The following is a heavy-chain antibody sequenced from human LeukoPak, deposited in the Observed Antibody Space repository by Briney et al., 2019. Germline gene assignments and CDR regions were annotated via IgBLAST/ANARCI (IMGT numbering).Heavy chain of an antibody. CDR3: ARSGVVVPAAIPSFDP. Sequence: ASVKVSCKASGYTFTSYYMNWVRQAPGQGLEWMGVINPSGGSTGYAQKFQGRVTMTRNTSISTAYMELSRLRSEDTAVYYCARSGVVVPAAIPSFDPWGQGTLVTVSS. CDR2: INPSGGST. V-gene: IGHV1-46*01. CDR1: GYTFTSYY. J-gene: IGHJ5*02. D-gene: IGHD2-2*02.